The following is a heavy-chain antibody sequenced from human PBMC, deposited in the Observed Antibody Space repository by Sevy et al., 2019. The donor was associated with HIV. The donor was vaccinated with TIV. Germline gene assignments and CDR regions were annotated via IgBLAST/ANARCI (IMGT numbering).Heavy chain of an antibody. J-gene: IGHJ6*02. CDR1: GYTFTSYG. V-gene: IGHV1-18*01. Sequence: ASVKVSCKASGYTFTSYGISWVRQAPGQGLEWMGWISAYNGNTNCAQKLQGRVTMTTDTSTSTAYMELRSLRSDDTAVYYCARMSGYDSYYGMDVWGQGTTVTVSS. D-gene: IGHD5-12*01. CDR2: ISAYNGNT. CDR3: ARMSGYDSYYGMDV.